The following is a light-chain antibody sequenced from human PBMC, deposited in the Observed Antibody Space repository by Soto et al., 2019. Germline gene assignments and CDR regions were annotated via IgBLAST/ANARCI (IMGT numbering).Light chain of an antibody. CDR1: SSDVGGYNF. Sequence: QSALTQPASVSGSPGQSITISCTGSSSDVGGYNFVSWYQQPPGKAPKLIIYDVSIRPSGVSNRFSGSKSGNTASLTISGLQAEEEADYYCSSYTSDSTLVFGTGTKVTVL. CDR3: SSYTSDSTLV. CDR2: DVS. J-gene: IGLJ1*01. V-gene: IGLV2-14*01.